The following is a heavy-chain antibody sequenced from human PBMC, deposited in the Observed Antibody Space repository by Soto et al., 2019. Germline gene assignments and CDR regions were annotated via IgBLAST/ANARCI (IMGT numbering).Heavy chain of an antibody. D-gene: IGHD3-22*01. CDR2: IIPIFGTA. Sequence: ASVKVSCKASGGTFSSYAISWVRQAPGQGLEWMGGIIPIFGTANYAQKFQGRVTITADESTSTAYMELSSLRSEDTAVYYCARDDYYDSRGYYSTKYYYYGMDVWGQGTTVTVSS. CDR3: ARDDYYDSRGYYSTKYYYYGMDV. CDR1: GGTFSSYA. J-gene: IGHJ6*02. V-gene: IGHV1-69*13.